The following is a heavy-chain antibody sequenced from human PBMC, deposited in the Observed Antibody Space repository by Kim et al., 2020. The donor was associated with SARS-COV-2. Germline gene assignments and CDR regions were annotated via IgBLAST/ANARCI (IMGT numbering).Heavy chain of an antibody. CDR1: GGTFSSYA. V-gene: IGHV1-69*13. CDR2: IIPIFGTA. Sequence: SVKVSCKASGGTFSSYAISWVRQAPGQGLEWMGGIIPIFGTANYAQKFQGRVTITADESTSTAYMELSSLRSEDTAVYYCARDGSGSYYGFDYWGQGTLVTVSS. CDR3: ARDGSGSYYGFDY. J-gene: IGHJ4*02. D-gene: IGHD1-26*01.